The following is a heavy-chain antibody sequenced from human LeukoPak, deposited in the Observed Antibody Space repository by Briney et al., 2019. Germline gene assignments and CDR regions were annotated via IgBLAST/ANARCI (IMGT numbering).Heavy chain of an antibody. V-gene: IGHV1-69*13. Sequence: SVKVSCKASGGTFSSYAISWVRQAPGQGLEWMGGIIPIFGTANYAQKFQGRVTITADESTSTAYMELSSLRSEDTAVYYCATGRVVLWFGRYYFDYWGQGTLVTVSS. CDR2: IIPIFGTA. J-gene: IGHJ4*02. CDR3: ATGRVVLWFGRYYFDY. D-gene: IGHD3-10*01. CDR1: GGTFSSYA.